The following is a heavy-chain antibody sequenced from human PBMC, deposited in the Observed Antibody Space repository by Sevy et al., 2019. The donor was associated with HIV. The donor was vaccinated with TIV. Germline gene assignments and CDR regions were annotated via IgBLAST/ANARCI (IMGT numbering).Heavy chain of an antibody. CDR1: GFTFANYA. D-gene: IGHD3-22*01. CDR2: FYGTGGVT. Sequence: GGSLRLSCKPSGFTFANYAMNWVRQAPGKGLEWVSTFYGTGGVTYYADSGKGRFTISRENSKNPLYLQMNSLRTEDTAIYYCAGARFDSSGSFDAFDIWGQGTMVTVSS. V-gene: IGHV3-23*01. J-gene: IGHJ3*02. CDR3: AGARFDSSGSFDAFDI.